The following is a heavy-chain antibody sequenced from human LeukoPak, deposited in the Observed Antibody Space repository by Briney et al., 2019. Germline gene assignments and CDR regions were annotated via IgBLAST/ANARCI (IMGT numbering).Heavy chain of an antibody. Sequence: GGSLSLSCAASGFTFSSYWMHWVRQAPGKGLVWVSRINSDGSSTSYADSVKGRFTISRDNAKNTLYLQMNSLRAEDTAVYYCGRGYSYGFFDYWGQGTLVTVSS. V-gene: IGHV3-74*01. CDR1: GFTFSSYW. D-gene: IGHD5-18*01. CDR2: INSDGSST. CDR3: GRGYSYGFFDY. J-gene: IGHJ4*02.